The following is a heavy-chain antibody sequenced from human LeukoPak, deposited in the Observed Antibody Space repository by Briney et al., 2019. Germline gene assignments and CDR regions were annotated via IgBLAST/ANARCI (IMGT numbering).Heavy chain of an antibody. CDR2: ISGSGSNI. V-gene: IGHV3-11*01. CDR1: GFTFSDYY. D-gene: IGHD5-18*01. Sequence: GGSLRLSCAASGFTFSDYYMSWIRQAPGKGLECISYISGSGSNIYHADSVKGRFTISRDNARNSLYLQMNSLGAEDTAFCYCARAGRGFTYGSFAYWGQGSLVTVSS. J-gene: IGHJ4*02. CDR3: ARAGRGFTYGSFAY.